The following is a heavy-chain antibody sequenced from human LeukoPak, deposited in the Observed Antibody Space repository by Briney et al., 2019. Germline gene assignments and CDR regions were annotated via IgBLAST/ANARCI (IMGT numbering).Heavy chain of an antibody. D-gene: IGHD6-13*01. CDR2: ISYDGSNK. V-gene: IGHV3-30-3*01. CDR3: AREVVAAAGYFDY. J-gene: IGHJ4*02. Sequence: GGSLRLSCAASGFTFSSYAMSWVRQAPGKGLEWVAVISYDGSNKYYADSVKGRFTISRDNSKNTLYLQMNSLRAEDTAVYYCAREVVAAAGYFDYWGQGTLVTVSS. CDR1: GFTFSSYA.